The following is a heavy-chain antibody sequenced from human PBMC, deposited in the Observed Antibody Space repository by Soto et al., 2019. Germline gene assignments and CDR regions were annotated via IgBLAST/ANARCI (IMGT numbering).Heavy chain of an antibody. CDR3: ARGYGDYVSDY. CDR2: IYYSGST. Sequence: QVQLQESGPGLVKPSETLSLTCTVSGGSIRSYYWRWIRQSPGKGLEWIGSIYYSGSTNYNPSLKXXVTISVDTSKTQFSLKVSSVTAADTAVYYCARGYGDYVSDYWGQGTLVTVSS. V-gene: IGHV4-59*01. D-gene: IGHD4-17*01. CDR1: GGSIRSYY. J-gene: IGHJ4*02.